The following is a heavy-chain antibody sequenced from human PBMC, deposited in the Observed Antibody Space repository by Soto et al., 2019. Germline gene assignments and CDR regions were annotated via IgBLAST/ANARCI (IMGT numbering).Heavy chain of an antibody. J-gene: IGHJ4*02. V-gene: IGHV1-18*01. CDR2: IRVYNGNT. CDR3: AKDSPPSDY. CDR1: GYTFTSYG. Sequence: ASVKVSCKASGYTFTSYGISWVRQAPGQGLEGMGWIRVYNGNTNYAQKLQGRVTMTTDTSTSTAYMELRSLKSDDTAVYYCAKDSPPSDYWGQGTLVTVSS.